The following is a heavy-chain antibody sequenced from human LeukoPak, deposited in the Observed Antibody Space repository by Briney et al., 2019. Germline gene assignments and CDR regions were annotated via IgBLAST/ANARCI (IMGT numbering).Heavy chain of an antibody. Sequence: GGSLRLSCAASGFTVSSNYMSWVRQAPGKGLEWVSVIHTGGSTYYADSVKGRFTISRDTSNNTLYLQMNSLRAEDTAVYYCARGRDGSQSPIDDWGQGTLVTVSS. V-gene: IGHV3-53*01. D-gene: IGHD5-24*01. CDR3: ARGRDGSQSPIDD. CDR2: IHTGGST. J-gene: IGHJ4*02. CDR1: GFTVSSNY.